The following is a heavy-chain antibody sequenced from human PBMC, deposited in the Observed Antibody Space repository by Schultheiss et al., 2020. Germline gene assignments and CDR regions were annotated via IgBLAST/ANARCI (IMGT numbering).Heavy chain of an antibody. D-gene: IGHD4-23*01. CDR1: GGSVSSVGYY. V-gene: IGHV4-61*08. J-gene: IGHJ4*02. Sequence: SETLSLTCTVSGGSVSSVGYYWSWIRQPPGKGLEWIGYIYYSGSTNYNPSLKSRVTIAVDTSKNQFSLKLSSVTAADTAVYYCARYGYGGNGFLFDYWGQGTLVTVSS. CDR3: ARYGYGGNGFLFDY. CDR2: IYYSGST.